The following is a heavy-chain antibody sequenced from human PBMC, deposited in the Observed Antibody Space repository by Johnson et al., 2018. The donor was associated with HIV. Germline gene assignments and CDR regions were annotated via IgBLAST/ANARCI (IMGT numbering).Heavy chain of an antibody. CDR1: GFTFSSYD. D-gene: IGHD2-2*01. Sequence: VQLLESGGGVVQPGGSLRLSCAASGFTFSSYDMHWVRQATGKGLEWVSAIGTAGDTYYPGSVKGRLTISRENAKNSLYLQMNSLRAGDTAVYYCARGLGPADAFDIWGQGTMVTVSS. CDR3: ARGLGPADAFDI. J-gene: IGHJ3*02. CDR2: IGTAGDT. V-gene: IGHV3-13*01.